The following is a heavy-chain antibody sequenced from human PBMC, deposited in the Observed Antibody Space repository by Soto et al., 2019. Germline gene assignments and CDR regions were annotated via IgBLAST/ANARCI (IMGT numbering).Heavy chain of an antibody. CDR2: ISDRGDTT. V-gene: IGHV3-23*01. CDR3: AKDKPGTTSFDY. J-gene: IGHJ4*02. Sequence: GSLRLSCAASGFTISSYAMYWVRQAPGKGLEWVSVISDRGDTTHYADSVKGRFTISRDTSKNTLYLQLNTLRADDTAVYYCAKDKPGTTSFDYWGQGTLVTVSS. CDR1: GFTISSYA. D-gene: IGHD1-1*01.